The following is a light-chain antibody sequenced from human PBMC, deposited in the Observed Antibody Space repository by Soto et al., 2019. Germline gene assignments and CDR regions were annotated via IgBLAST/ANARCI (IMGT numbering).Light chain of an antibody. V-gene: IGKV1-5*01. CDR2: HAS. Sequence: DIQMTQSPSTLSASVGDRVTITCRASESVSRCLAWYQQKPGRTPKLLIYHASTLETGVPSRFSGSGSGTEFTLTISSLQPDDFATYYCQQYNAYSQAFGQGTKVEIK. J-gene: IGKJ1*01. CDR1: ESVSRC. CDR3: QQYNAYSQA.